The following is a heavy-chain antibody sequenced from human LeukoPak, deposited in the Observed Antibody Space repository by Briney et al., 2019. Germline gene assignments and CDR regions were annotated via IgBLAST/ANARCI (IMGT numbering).Heavy chain of an antibody. Sequence: SETLSLTCTVSGGSISSSSYYWGWIRQPPGKGLEWIGGIYSSGNTYYIPSLKSRVTISVDTPKDQFSLKLSSVTAADTAVYFCARHGDTAISFNYWGQGTLVTVSS. CDR1: GGSISSSSYY. CDR3: ARHGDTAISFNY. D-gene: IGHD5-18*01. J-gene: IGHJ4*02. V-gene: IGHV4-39*01. CDR2: IYSSGNT.